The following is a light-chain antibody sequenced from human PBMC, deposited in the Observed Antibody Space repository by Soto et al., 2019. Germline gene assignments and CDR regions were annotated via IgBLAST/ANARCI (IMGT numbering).Light chain of an antibody. CDR2: NTN. CDR1: TGAVTSGHY. Sequence: QAVVTQEPSLTVSPGGTVTLTCGSSTGAVTSGHYPYWFQQKPGQAPKTLIFNTNNKPSWTPARFSGSLLGGKGALTLSGAQPEDEPGYYCMLFYNGSSLFGGGTQLTVL. CDR3: MLFYNGSSL. J-gene: IGLJ2*01. V-gene: IGLV7-46*01.